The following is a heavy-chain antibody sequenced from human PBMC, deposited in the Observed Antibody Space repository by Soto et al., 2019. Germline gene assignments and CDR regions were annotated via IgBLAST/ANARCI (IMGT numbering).Heavy chain of an antibody. CDR1: GFNYNSYA. CDR3: AKVDARNTVTTLHY. V-gene: IGHV3-23*01. J-gene: IGHJ4*02. Sequence: PGGSLRLSCAASGFNYNSYAMSWVRQAPGKGLEWVSAITGSGGSTYYADSVKGRFTISRDNSKNTLYLQMNSLRAEDTAVYFCAKVDARNTVTTLHYWGQGTLVTVSS. D-gene: IGHD4-17*01. CDR2: ITGSGGST.